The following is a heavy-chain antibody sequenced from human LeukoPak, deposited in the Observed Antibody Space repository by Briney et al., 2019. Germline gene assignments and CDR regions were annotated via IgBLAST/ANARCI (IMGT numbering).Heavy chain of an antibody. CDR3: ARDSGTTGEVKFDP. CDR2: IYTSGGT. Sequence: HPSETLSLTCTVSGGSISSYYWSWIRQPPGKGLEWVGYIYTSGGTTYNPSLKSRVTMSVDTSKNRFSLKLSSVTAADTAVYYCARDSGTTGEVKFDPWGQGTLVTVSS. V-gene: IGHV4-4*08. CDR1: GGSISSYY. D-gene: IGHD3-10*01. J-gene: IGHJ5*02.